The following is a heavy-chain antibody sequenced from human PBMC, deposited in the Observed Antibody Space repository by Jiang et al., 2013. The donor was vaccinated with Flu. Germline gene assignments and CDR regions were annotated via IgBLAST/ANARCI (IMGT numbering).Heavy chain of an antibody. D-gene: IGHD3-3*01. CDR3: ARALGGYDFAPAAD. Sequence: GAEVKKPGSSVKVSCWASGGTLSSYASSWVRQAPGQGLEWLGEIIPIFGKVTYAQKFQGRVTITADKSTGTAYMELSSLRSEDTAVYYCARALGGYDFAPAADWGQGTLVTVSS. J-gene: IGHJ4*02. V-gene: IGHV1-69*06. CDR1: GGTLSSYA. CDR2: IIPIFGKV.